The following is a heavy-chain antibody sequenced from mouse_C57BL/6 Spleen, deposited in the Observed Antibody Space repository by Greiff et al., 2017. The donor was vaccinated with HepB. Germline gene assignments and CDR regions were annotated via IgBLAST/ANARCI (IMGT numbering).Heavy chain of an antibody. J-gene: IGHJ4*01. D-gene: IGHD2-3*01. CDR2: IYPGSGST. V-gene: IGHV1-55*01. Sequence: QVQLQQPGAELVKPGASVKMSCKASGYTFTSYWITWVKQRPGQGLEWIGDIYPGSGSTNYNEKFKSKATLTVDTSSSTAYMQLSSLTSEDSAVYYWARKPGYYRAMDYWGQGTSVTVSS. CDR3: ARKPGYYRAMDY. CDR1: GYTFTSYW.